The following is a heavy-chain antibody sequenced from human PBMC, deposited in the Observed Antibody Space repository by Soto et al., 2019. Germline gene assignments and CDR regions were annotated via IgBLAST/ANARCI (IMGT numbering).Heavy chain of an antibody. V-gene: IGHV3-30*18. CDR1: GFTFSSYG. Sequence: PGGSLRLSCAASGFTFSSYGMHWVRQAPGKGLEWVAVISYDGSNKYYADSVKGPFTISRDNSKNTLYLQMNSLRAEETAVYYCAKDSSSSWPDYWGQGTLVTVSS. CDR2: ISYDGSNK. D-gene: IGHD6-13*01. J-gene: IGHJ4*02. CDR3: AKDSSSSWPDY.